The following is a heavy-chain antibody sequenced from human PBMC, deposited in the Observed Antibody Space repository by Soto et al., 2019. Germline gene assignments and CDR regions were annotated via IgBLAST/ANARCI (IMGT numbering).Heavy chain of an antibody. CDR2: ISYDGDNK. CDR1: GFTFSYHA. CDR3: ARGTTTSAFSVMDV. Sequence: QVQLVESGGGVVQPGRSLRLSCAASGFTFSYHALNWVRQAPGKGLEWVAVISYDGDNKYIAEAVKGRLTISRDNPKNTVSLQMTGLRTEDTAMYFCARGTTTSAFSVMDVWGQGTTVTVSS. V-gene: IGHV3-30-3*01. J-gene: IGHJ6*02. D-gene: IGHD1-1*01.